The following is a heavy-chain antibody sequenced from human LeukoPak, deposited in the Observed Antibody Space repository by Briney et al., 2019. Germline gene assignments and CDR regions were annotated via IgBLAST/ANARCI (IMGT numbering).Heavy chain of an antibody. CDR3: ARGPLIAAAGTW. CDR1: GFTFSSYD. CDR2: IGTAGDT. D-gene: IGHD6-13*01. Sequence: GGSLRLSCAASGFTFSSYDMHWVRQATGKGLEWVSAIGTAGDTYYPGSVKGRFTISRENAKNSLYLQMNSLRAEDTAVYYCARGPLIAAAGTWWGQGTLVTVSS. J-gene: IGHJ4*02. V-gene: IGHV3-13*01.